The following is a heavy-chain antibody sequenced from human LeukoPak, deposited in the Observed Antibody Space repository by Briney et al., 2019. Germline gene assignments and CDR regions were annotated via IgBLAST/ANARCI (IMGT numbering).Heavy chain of an antibody. CDR1: GGPISRSSSY. V-gene: IGHV4-39*07. D-gene: IGHD3-10*01. CDR3: ARLGMGYASGSYSWFFDL. CDR2: IYYSGST. J-gene: IGHJ2*01. Sequence: SETLSLTCAVSGGPISRSSSYWGWIRQPPGKGLQGIGSIYYSGSTNYNPSLKSRVTISVDTSENRFSLRLSSVTAADTAVYYCARLGMGYASGSYSWFFDLWGRGTLVTVSS.